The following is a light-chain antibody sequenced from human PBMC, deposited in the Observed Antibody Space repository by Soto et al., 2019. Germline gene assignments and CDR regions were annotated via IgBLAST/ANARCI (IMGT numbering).Light chain of an antibody. J-gene: IGLJ1*01. Sequence: QSVLTHPPSASGSPGQAVTISCTGTSSDIGAYDYVSWYQQHPGKVPKLMIYEVSKRPSGVPDRFSASKSGNTASLTVSGLQAEDEADYYCSSHGGANNFYVFGTGTNVTV. CDR3: SSHGGANNFYV. CDR2: EVS. V-gene: IGLV2-8*01. CDR1: SSDIGAYDY.